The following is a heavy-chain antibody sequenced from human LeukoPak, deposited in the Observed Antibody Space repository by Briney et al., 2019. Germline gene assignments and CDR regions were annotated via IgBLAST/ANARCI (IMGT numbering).Heavy chain of an antibody. CDR3: ARRIQVPAAIFYYYYYSMDV. CDR2: INHSGST. J-gene: IGHJ6*03. V-gene: IGHV4-34*01. CDR1: GGSFSGYY. Sequence: PSETLSLTCAVYGGSFSGYYWSWIRQPPGKGLEWIGEINHSGSTNYNPSLKSRVTISVDTSKNQFSLELSSVTAADTAVYYCARRIQVPAAIFYYYYYSMDVWGKGTTVTVSS. D-gene: IGHD2-2*01.